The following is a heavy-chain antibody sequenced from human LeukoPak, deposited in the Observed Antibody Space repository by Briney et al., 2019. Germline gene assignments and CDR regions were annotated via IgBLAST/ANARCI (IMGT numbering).Heavy chain of an antibody. J-gene: IGHJ6*02. D-gene: IGHD3-16*01. CDR1: GFTVSSNY. V-gene: IGHV3-53*01. CDR3: ARDWGGGYYYYYGMDV. Sequence: GGSLRLSCAASGFTVSSNYMSWVRQAPGKGLEWVSVIYSGGSTYYADSVKGRFTISRDNAKNSLYLQMNSLRAEDTAVYYCARDWGGGYYYYYGMDVWGQGTTVTVSS. CDR2: IYSGGST.